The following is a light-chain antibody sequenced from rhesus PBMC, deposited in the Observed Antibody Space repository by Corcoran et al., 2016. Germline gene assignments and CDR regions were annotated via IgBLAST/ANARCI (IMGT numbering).Light chain of an antibody. J-gene: IGKJ3*01. CDR1: QGISNW. V-gene: IGKV1-21*01. Sequence: DVQMTQSPSSLSASVGDRVTITCRASQGISNWLAWYQQKPGKAPKLLIYKASSLQSGVPSRVSGNGSGTQFTLTISSLQPEDFATYYCQQYDSAPFTFGPVSKLDVK. CDR2: KAS. CDR3: QQYDSAPFT.